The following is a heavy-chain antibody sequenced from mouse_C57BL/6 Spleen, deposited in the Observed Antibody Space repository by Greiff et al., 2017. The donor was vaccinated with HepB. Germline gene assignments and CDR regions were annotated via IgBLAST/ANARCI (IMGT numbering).Heavy chain of an antibody. D-gene: IGHD1-1*01. Sequence: VQLQESGAELVRPGASVKLSCKASGYTFTDYYINWVKQRPGQGLEWIARIYPGSGNTYYNEKFKGKATLTAEKSSSTAYMQLSSLTSEDSAVYFCARRYYGSSLYFDYWGQGTTLTVSS. CDR3: ARRYYGSSLYFDY. V-gene: IGHV1-76*01. CDR1: GYTFTDYY. CDR2: IYPGSGNT. J-gene: IGHJ2*01.